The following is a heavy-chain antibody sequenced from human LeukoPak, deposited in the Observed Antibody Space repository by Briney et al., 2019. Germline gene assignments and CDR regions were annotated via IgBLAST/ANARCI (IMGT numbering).Heavy chain of an antibody. CDR2: IYYSGST. V-gene: IGHV4-59*08. J-gene: IGHJ5*02. CDR1: GGSISSHY. D-gene: IGHD2-8*02. CDR3: ARLTEGP. Sequence: SETLSLTCTVSGGSISSHYWSWIRQPPGKGLEWIGYIYYSGSTNYNPSLKSRVTISVDTSKNQFSLKLISVTAADTAVYYCARLTEGPWGRGTLVTVSS.